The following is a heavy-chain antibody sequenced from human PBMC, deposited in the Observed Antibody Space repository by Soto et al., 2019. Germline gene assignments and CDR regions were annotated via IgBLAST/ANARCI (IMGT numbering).Heavy chain of an antibody. D-gene: IGHD2-2*01. J-gene: IGHJ5*02. CDR1: GNTFTTFG. V-gene: IGHV1-18*01. CDR3: ARVIPGAEAWFHP. Sequence: QGQLVQSGVEVKKPGASVKVSCSASGNTFTTFGVTWVRQAPGQGLEWMGWISPYTDDTSYAQKFQGRVTMTIDTSTSTAYFELRSLTSDDTAVYYCARVIPGAEAWFHPWGQGTLVTVSS. CDR2: ISPYTDDT.